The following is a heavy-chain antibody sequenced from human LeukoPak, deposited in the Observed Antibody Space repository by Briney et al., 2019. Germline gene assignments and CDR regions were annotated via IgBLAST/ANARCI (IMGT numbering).Heavy chain of an antibody. J-gene: IGHJ4*02. D-gene: IGHD2-2*01. V-gene: IGHV3-30*02. CDR1: GFIFSTYG. CDR2: IQFDGSDE. CDR3: AKDQQLQPFHY. Sequence: GGSLRLSCAASGFIFSTYGMHWVRQAPGKGLEWMAFIQFDGSDEFYADSVKGRFTISRDNSKSTLYLQMNSLRPDDTSVYYCAKDQQLQPFHYWGQGTLVTVSS.